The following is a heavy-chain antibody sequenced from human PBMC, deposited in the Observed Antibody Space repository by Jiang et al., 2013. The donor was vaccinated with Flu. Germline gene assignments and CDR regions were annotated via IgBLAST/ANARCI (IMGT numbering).Heavy chain of an antibody. CDR3: AKGVRAKYDYVWGSYRPRAFDI. V-gene: IGHV3-23*01. CDR2: SGSGGST. Sequence: SGSGGSTYYADSVKGRFTISRDNSKNTLYLQMNSLRAEDTAVYYCAKGVRAKYDYVWGSYRPRAFDIWGQGTMVTVSS. J-gene: IGHJ3*02. D-gene: IGHD3-16*02.